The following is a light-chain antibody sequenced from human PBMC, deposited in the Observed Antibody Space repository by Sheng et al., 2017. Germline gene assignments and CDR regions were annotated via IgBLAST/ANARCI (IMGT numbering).Light chain of an antibody. V-gene: IGKV1-39*01. CDR1: QIIYTY. CDR2: GSS. J-gene: IGKJ5*01. Sequence: DIQVTQSPSSLSASVGDRVTITCRASQIIYTYLNWYQQKPGSVPTLLISGSSALRSGVPSRFSGRGSGTEFTLTISSLQPEDFATYYCQQTYSTPHITFGPGTRLEIK. CDR3: QQTYSTPHIT.